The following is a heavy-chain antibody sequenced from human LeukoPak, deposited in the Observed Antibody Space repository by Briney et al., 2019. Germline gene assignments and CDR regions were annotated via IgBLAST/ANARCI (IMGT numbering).Heavy chain of an antibody. CDR2: INSDGSST. CDR3: ARDSDSVATTDAFDI. J-gene: IGHJ3*02. D-gene: IGHD5-12*01. CDR1: GFTFSNYW. V-gene: IGHV3-74*01. Sequence: GGSLRLFCAASGFTFSNYWMHWVRQAPGKGLVWVSRINSDGSSTKYADSVKGRFTISRDNAKNTLYLQVNSLRADDTAVYYCARDSDSVATTDAFDIWGQGTMVTVSS.